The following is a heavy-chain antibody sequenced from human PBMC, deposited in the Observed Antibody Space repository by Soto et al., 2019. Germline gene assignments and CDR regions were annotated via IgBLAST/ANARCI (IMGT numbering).Heavy chain of an antibody. Sequence: SETLSLTCAVYGGSFSGYYWSWIRQPPGKGLEWIGEINHSGSTNYNPSLKSRVTISVDTSKNQFSLKLSSVTAADTAVYYCARFPFIYGSGSYYYYGMDVWGQGTTVTVSS. V-gene: IGHV4-34*01. CDR2: INHSGST. CDR1: GGSFSGYY. D-gene: IGHD3-10*01. CDR3: ARFPFIYGSGSYYYYGMDV. J-gene: IGHJ6*02.